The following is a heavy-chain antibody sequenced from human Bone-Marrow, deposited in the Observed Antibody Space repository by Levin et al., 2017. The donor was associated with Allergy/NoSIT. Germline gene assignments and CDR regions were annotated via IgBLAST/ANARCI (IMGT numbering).Heavy chain of an antibody. CDR2: ISYDGSNK. CDR1: GFTFSSYG. CDR3: AKGRPVTWACDRCF. Sequence: GGSLRLSCAASGFTFSSYGMHWVRQAPGKGLEWVAFISYDGSNKYYADSVKGRFTISRDNSNTLYLLMKSLKTDDTAAYYCAKGRPVTWACDRCFWGQGTRVTVSA. V-gene: IGHV3-30*18. D-gene: IGHD2-21*02. J-gene: IGHJ4*02.